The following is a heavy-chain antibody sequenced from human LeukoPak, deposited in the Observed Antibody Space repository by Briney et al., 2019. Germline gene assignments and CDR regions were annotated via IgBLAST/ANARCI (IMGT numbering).Heavy chain of an antibody. D-gene: IGHD3-22*01. CDR2: ISGSGGST. CDR3: AKHPVKYYYDSSGSETGYFDY. Sequence: GGSLRLSCAASGFTFSSYAMSWVRQAPGKGLEWVSAISGSGGSTYYADSVKGRFTISRDNSKNTLYLQMNSLRAEDTAVYYCAKHPVKYYYDSSGSETGYFDYWGQGTLVTVSS. J-gene: IGHJ4*02. V-gene: IGHV3-23*01. CDR1: GFTFSSYA.